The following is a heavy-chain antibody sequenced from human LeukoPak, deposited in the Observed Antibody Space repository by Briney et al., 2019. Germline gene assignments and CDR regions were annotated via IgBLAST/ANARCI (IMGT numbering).Heavy chain of an antibody. V-gene: IGHV3-23*01. CDR3: AKRAEDSNGYYLYYFDY. Sequence: GGSLRLSCAASGFTFSSYWMSWVRQAPGKGLEWVSSISGSGDITYYTDSVKGRFTISRDNSKNTLYLQMNSLRAEDTAVYYCAKRAEDSNGYYLYYFDYWGQGTLVTVSS. CDR2: ISGSGDIT. J-gene: IGHJ4*02. D-gene: IGHD3-22*01. CDR1: GFTFSSYW.